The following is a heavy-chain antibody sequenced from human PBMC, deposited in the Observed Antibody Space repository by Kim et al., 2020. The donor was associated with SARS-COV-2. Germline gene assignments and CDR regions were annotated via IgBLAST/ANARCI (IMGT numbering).Heavy chain of an antibody. CDR3: ARDLVAVAGNYYYYGMDV. D-gene: IGHD6-19*01. J-gene: IGHJ6*02. CDR1: GFTFSDYY. CDR2: ISSSGSTI. V-gene: IGHV3-11*01. Sequence: GGSLRLSCAASGFTFSDYYMSWIRQAPGKGLEWVSYISSSGSTIYYADSVKGRFTISRDNAKNSLYLQMNSLRAEDTAVYYCARDLVAVAGNYYYYGMDVWGQGTTVTVSS.